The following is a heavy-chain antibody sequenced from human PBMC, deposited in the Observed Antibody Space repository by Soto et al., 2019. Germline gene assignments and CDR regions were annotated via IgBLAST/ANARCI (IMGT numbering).Heavy chain of an antibody. V-gene: IGHV1-69*13. CDR2: IIPIFGTA. CDR1: GGTFSSYA. D-gene: IGHD6-13*01. Sequence: SVKVSCKASGGTFSSYAISWVRQAPGQGLEWMGGIIPIFGTANYAQKFQGRVTITADESTSTAYMELSSLRSEDTAVYYCARIGYSSSWHPPWGQGTLVTVSS. J-gene: IGHJ5*02. CDR3: ARIGYSSSWHPP.